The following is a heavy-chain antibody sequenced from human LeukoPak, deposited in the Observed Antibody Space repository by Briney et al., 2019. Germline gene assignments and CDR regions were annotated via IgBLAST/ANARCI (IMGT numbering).Heavy chain of an antibody. J-gene: IGHJ4*02. V-gene: IGHV4-39*01. CDR1: GGSISSSSYY. D-gene: IGHD3-22*01. CDR2: IYYSGST. CDR3: ARLLTSYYDSSGYYYSVYYFDY. Sequence: SETLSLTCTVSGGSISSSSYYWGWIRQPPGTGLEWIGSIYYSGSTYYNPSLKSRVTISVDTSKNQFSLRLSSVTAADTAVYYCARLLTSYYDSSGYYYSVYYFDYWGQGTLVTVSS.